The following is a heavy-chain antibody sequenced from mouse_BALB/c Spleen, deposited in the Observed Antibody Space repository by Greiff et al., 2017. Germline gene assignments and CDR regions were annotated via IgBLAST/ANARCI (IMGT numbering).Heavy chain of an antibody. D-gene: IGHD4-1*01. Sequence: EVKVVESGGGLVKPGGSLKLSCAASGFTFSSYAMSWVRQSPEKRLEWVAEISSGGSYTYYPDTVTGRFTISRDNAKNTLYLEMSSLRSEDTAMYYCAREGGTSDFDYWGQGTTLTVSS. CDR3: AREGGTSDFDY. CDR2: ISSGGSYT. J-gene: IGHJ2*01. V-gene: IGHV5-9-4*01. CDR1: GFTFSSYA.